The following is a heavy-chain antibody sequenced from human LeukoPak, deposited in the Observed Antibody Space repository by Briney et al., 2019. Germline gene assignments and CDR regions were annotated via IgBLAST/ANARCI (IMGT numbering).Heavy chain of an antibody. J-gene: IGHJ3*02. V-gene: IGHV3-7*01. Sequence: PGGSLRLSCAASGFTFSNAWMSWVRQAPGKGLEWVANIKQDGSEKYYVDSVKGRFTISRDNAKNSLYLQMNSLRAEDTAVYYCARVSPGYSSGWWGNAFDIWGQGTMVTVSS. CDR2: IKQDGSEK. CDR1: GFTFSNAW. D-gene: IGHD6-19*01. CDR3: ARVSPGYSSGWWGNAFDI.